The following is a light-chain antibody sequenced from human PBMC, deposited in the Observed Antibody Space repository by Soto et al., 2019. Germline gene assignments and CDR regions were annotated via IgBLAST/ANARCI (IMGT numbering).Light chain of an antibody. Sequence: EVVMRQSPATLCVSPGEGANLSCRASQGIGDTLAWYQQKPGQAPRLLIYGASSRATGIPDRFSGSGSGTDFTLIITRLEPEDFAVYYCQQYGSSPTTFGQGTKVDIK. V-gene: IGKV3-20*01. CDR3: QQYGSSPTT. J-gene: IGKJ1*01. CDR2: GAS. CDR1: QGIGDT.